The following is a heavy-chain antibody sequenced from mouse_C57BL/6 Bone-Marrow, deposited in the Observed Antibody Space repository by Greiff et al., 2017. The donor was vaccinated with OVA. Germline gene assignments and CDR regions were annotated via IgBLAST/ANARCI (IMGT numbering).Heavy chain of an antibody. CDR1: GYTFTDYY. J-gene: IGHJ1*03. V-gene: IGHV1-19*01. CDR2: INPYNGGT. CDR3: ARRPTVVAWYFDV. D-gene: IGHD1-1*01. Sequence: VQLQQSGPVLVKPGASVKMSCKASGYTFTDYYMNWVKQSHGKSLEWIGVINPYNGGTSYNQKFKGKATLTVDKSSSTAYMELNSLTSEDSAVYYCARRPTVVAWYFDVWCTGTTVTVSS.